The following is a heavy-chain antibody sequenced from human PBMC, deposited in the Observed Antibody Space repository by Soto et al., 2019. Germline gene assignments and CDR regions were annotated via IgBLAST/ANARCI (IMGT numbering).Heavy chain of an antibody. Sequence: PSETLSLTCTVSGGSISSYYWSWIRQPPGKGLEWIGYIYYSGSTNYNPSLKSRVTISVDTSKNHFSLKLSSVTAADTAVYYCARHSTYYYDSSGYWAFDYWGQGTLVTVSS. D-gene: IGHD3-22*01. CDR3: ARHSTYYYDSSGYWAFDY. V-gene: IGHV4-59*08. CDR1: GGSISSYY. J-gene: IGHJ4*02. CDR2: IYYSGST.